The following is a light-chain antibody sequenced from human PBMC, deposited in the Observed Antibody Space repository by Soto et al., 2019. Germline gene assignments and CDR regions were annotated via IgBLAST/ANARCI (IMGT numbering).Light chain of an antibody. V-gene: IGKV1-5*01. J-gene: IGKJ2*01. CDR3: LQHKSFPFT. Sequence: DIQMTQSPSTLSATAGDRVTITCRASQSISAWLAWYQQKPGKAPKLLIYDASNLESGVPSRFSGSGSGTEFTLTISNLQPEDFATYYCLQHKSFPFTFGQGTKL. CDR1: QSISAW. CDR2: DAS.